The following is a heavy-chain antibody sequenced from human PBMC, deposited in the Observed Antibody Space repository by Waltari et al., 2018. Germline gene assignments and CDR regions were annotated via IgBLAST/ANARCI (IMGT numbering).Heavy chain of an antibody. CDR1: SYSVLPGPY. Sequence: QVHLQESGPGLVRPSEPLSLTCTVPSYSVLPGPYWGWIRQAPGKGLEWIGSVNHHGNTYYNPSLKSRVALSLDTSKKQFSLEMRSVSAADTAVYYCARATSGDPIEFWGQGTLVTVSS. CDR3: ARATSGDPIEF. D-gene: IGHD3-16*01. V-gene: IGHV4-38-2*02. CDR2: VNHHGNT. J-gene: IGHJ4*02.